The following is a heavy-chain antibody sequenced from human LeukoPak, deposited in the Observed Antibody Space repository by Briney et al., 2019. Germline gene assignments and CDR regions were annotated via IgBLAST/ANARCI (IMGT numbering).Heavy chain of an antibody. CDR1: GGFFSSYV. V-gene: IGHV1-69*01. Sequence: SVKVSCKASGGFFSSYVISWVRQAPGQGLEWMGEIIPVFGTANYAQKFQDRVTITADESTSTAYMELSSVRSEYTAVYYCARVSRTTIVRGIITIDYWGQGTLVTVSS. J-gene: IGHJ4*02. D-gene: IGHD3-10*01. CDR3: ARVSRTTIVRGIITIDY. CDR2: IIPVFGTA.